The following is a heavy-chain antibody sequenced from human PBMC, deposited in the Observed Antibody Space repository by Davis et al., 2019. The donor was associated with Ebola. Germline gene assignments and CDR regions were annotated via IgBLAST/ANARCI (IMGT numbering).Heavy chain of an antibody. CDR1: GFTFSSYG. CDR3: AEGYSYGIGGY. Sequence: PGGSLRLSCAASGFTFSSYGMHWVRQAPGKGLEWVAVISYDGSNKYYADSVKGRFTISRDNSKNTLFLQMNSLRAEDTAVYYCAEGYSYGIGGYWGQGTLVTVSS. V-gene: IGHV3-30*03. D-gene: IGHD5-18*01. CDR2: ISYDGSNK. J-gene: IGHJ4*02.